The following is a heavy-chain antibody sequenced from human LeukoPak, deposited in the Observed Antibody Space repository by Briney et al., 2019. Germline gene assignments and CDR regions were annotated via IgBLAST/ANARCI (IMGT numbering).Heavy chain of an antibody. CDR2: INTNTGNP. D-gene: IGHD3-9*01. CDR1: GYTFTSYG. Sequence: GASVKVSCKASGYTFTSYGISWVRQAPGQGLEWMGWINTNTGNPTYAQGFTGRFVFSLDTSVSTAYLQISSLKAEDTAVYYCARAPDYDILTGYYMPPDYWGQGTLVTVSS. CDR3: ARAPDYDILTGYYMPPDY. J-gene: IGHJ4*02. V-gene: IGHV7-4-1*02.